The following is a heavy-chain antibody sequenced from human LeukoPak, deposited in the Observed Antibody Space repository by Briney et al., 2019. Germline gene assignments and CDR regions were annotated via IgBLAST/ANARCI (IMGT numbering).Heavy chain of an antibody. V-gene: IGHV3-7*01. J-gene: IGHJ4*02. D-gene: IGHD3-22*01. CDR2: INHDENEK. CDR1: GFTFSSYW. Sequence: GGSLRLSCAASGFTFSSYWMSWARQAPGKGLEWVANINHDENEKYYVDSMKGRITISRDNAKKSVYLQISSLRAEDTAVYYCARGRPNYYDTSGYYYGGYYFDYWGQGALVTVSS. CDR3: ARGRPNYYDTSGYYYGGYYFDY.